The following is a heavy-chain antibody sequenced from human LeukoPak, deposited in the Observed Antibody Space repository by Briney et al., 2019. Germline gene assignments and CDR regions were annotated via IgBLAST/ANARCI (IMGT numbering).Heavy chain of an antibody. CDR1: GGSISSSSYY. D-gene: IGHD5-12*01. V-gene: IGHV4-39*07. CDR2: IYYSGST. Sequence: SETLSLTCTVSGGSISSSSYYWGWIRQPPGKGLEWIGSIYYSGSTYYNPSLKSRVTISVDTSKNQFSLKLSSVTAADTAVYYCARARGWPRGRAFDIWGQGTMVTVSS. J-gene: IGHJ3*02. CDR3: ARARGWPRGRAFDI.